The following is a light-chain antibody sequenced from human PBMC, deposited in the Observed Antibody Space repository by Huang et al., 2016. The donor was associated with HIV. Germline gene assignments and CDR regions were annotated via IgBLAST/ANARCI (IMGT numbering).Light chain of an antibody. V-gene: IGKV4-1*01. CDR1: QSVLYSSNNKNY. CDR3: QQYYSSPCT. J-gene: IGKJ2*02. CDR2: WAS. Sequence: DIVMTQSPDSLAVSLGERATINCKSSQSVLYSSNNKNYLAWYQQKPGQPPKVLIYWASTRESGVPDRVSGSESGTDFTLTISSLQAEDVAVYYWQQYYSSPCTFGQGTKLEIK.